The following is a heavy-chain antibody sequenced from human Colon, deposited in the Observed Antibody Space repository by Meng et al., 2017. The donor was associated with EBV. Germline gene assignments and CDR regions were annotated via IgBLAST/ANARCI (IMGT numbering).Heavy chain of an antibody. CDR2: IYHSGRT. CDR3: ARGGYYSFDY. Sequence: QLRVQESGPGLVEPSETLALSCAVCGGSISSVYWWTWVRQSPGKGLEWIGEIYHSGRTNYNPSLKSRVTISVDKSKNQFCLKLTSVTAADTAVYYCARGGYYSFDYWGQRTLVTVSS. CDR1: GGSISSVYW. D-gene: IGHD5-18*01. V-gene: IGHV4-4*02. J-gene: IGHJ4*02.